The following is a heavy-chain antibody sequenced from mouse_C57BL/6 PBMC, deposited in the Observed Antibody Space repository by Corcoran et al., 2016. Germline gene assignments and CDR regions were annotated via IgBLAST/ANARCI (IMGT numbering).Heavy chain of an antibody. Sequence: EVQLQQSGPELVKPGASVKISCKASGYTFTDYYMNWVKQSHGKSLEWIGDINPNNGGTSYNQKFKGKATLTVDKSSSTAYMELRSLTSEDSAVYYCAGYGYYYAMDYWGQGTSVTVSS. CDR1: GYTFTDYY. CDR3: AGYGYYYAMDY. J-gene: IGHJ4*01. D-gene: IGHD1-1*01. V-gene: IGHV1-26*01. CDR2: INPNNGGT.